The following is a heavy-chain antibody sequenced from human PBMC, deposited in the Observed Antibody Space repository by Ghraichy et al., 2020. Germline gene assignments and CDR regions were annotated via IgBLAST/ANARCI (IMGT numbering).Heavy chain of an antibody. CDR1: GFTFSDYA. CDR3: AKRQGFAVPSCTFDF. V-gene: IGHV3-23*01. Sequence: GESLNISCSASGFTFSDYAMSWVRQAPGKGLEWVSTIDKSDGTTYYKDSVKCRFTISRDNSKNTLYLQMNSLRAEDTAVYYCAKRQGFAVPSCTFDFWGRGTLVPVSS. J-gene: IGHJ2*01. D-gene: IGHD2-21*01. CDR2: IDKSDGTT.